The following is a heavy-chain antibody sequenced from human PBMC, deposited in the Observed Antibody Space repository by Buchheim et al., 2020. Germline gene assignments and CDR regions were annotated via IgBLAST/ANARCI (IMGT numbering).Heavy chain of an antibody. CDR1: GFTFSSYG. D-gene: IGHD2-2*01. Sequence: QVQLVESGGGVVQPGRSLRLSCAASGFTFSSYGMHWVRQAPGKGLEWVAVISYDGSNKYYADSVKGRFTISRDNSKNTLYLQMNSLRAEDTAVYYCARLRGDLSSSAYCDYWGQGAL. J-gene: IGHJ4*02. V-gene: IGHV3-30*03. CDR3: ARLRGDLSSSAYCDY. CDR2: ISYDGSNK.